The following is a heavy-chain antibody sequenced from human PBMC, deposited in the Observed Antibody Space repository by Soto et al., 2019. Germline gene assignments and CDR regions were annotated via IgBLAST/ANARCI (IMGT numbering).Heavy chain of an antibody. CDR1: GFTFRIYA. CDR2: ISYDGARK. J-gene: IGHJ6*02. Sequence: QVQLVESGGGVVQPGRSLRLSCAASGFTFRIYAMHWVRQAPGKGLEWVAVISYDGARKAYTNSVEGRFTISRDTSKNTLYLQMNSLRVEDTAAYYCSRGDREDTAVVIGARPGEYGMDVWGQGTTVTVSS. V-gene: IGHV3-30-3*01. D-gene: IGHD2-15*01. CDR3: SRGDREDTAVVIGARPGEYGMDV.